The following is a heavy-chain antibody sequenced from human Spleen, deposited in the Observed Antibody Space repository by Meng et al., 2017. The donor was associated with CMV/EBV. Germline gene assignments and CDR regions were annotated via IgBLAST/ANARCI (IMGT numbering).Heavy chain of an antibody. CDR3: AREYCSSTSCYGQPDYYYYGMDV. J-gene: IGHJ6*02. V-gene: IGHV3-13*01. CDR2: IGTAGDT. CDR1: GFTFSSND. Sequence: GESLKISCAASGFTFSSNDMHWVRQTTGKGLEWVSAIGTAGDTYYPGSVKGRFTISRENAKNSFYLQMNSLRAGDTAVYYCAREYCSSTSCYGQPDYYYYGMDVWGQGTTVTVSS. D-gene: IGHD2-2*01.